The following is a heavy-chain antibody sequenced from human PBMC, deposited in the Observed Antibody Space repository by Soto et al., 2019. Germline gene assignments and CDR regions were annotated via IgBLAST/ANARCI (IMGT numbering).Heavy chain of an antibody. J-gene: IGHJ4*02. D-gene: IGHD6-19*01. CDR3: ARIRTGQWLGGFDY. CDR2: IFSNDEK. CDR1: GFSLSSPRMG. Sequence: QVTLKESGPVLVKPTETLTLTYTVSGFSLSSPRMGVSWIRQPPGKALEWLAHIFSNDEKAYSTSLKSRLTISKDTSKSQVVLTMTNMDPVDTATYYCARIRTGQWLGGFDYWGQGTLVTVSS. V-gene: IGHV2-26*01.